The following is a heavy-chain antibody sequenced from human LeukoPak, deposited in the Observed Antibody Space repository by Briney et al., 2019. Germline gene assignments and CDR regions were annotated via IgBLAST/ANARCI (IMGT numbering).Heavy chain of an antibody. V-gene: IGHV3-48*03. CDR2: ISSSGSTK. Sequence: GGSLRLSCAASGFTFSSYEMNWVRQAPGKGLEWVSYISSSGSTKYYADSVKGRFTISRDNAKNSLYLQMNSLRAEDTAVYYCARVIVVVTGNYMDVWGKGTAVTISS. CDR1: GFTFSSYE. CDR3: ARVIVVVTGNYMDV. D-gene: IGHD2-21*02. J-gene: IGHJ6*03.